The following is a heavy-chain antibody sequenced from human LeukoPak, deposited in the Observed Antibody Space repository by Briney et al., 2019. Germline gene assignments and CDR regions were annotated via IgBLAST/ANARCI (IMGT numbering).Heavy chain of an antibody. CDR1: GGSISSGSYY. V-gene: IGHV4-61*02. CDR3: AREGIVGATKSAFDI. D-gene: IGHD1-26*01. Sequence: SQTLSLTXTVSGGSISSGSYYWSWIRQPAGKGLEGIGRIYTSGSTNYNPSLKSRVTISVDTSKNQFSLKLSSVTAADTAVYYCAREGIVGATKSAFDIWGQGTMVTVSS. J-gene: IGHJ3*02. CDR2: IYTSGST.